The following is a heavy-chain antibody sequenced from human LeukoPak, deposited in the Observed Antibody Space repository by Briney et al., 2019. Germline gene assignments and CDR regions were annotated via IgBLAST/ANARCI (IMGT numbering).Heavy chain of an antibody. V-gene: IGHV3-53*01. CDR1: GFIVSSTY. CDR3: ARDLDSSREDV. Sequence: XGSLRLSCAASGFIVSSTYMSWVRQAPGKGLEWVSIIYSDGRTYYADSVKGRFTISRDNFKNILYFDMNSLRVEDTAVYYCARDLDSSREDVWGQGTMVTVSS. D-gene: IGHD3-22*01. J-gene: IGHJ6*02. CDR2: IYSDGRT.